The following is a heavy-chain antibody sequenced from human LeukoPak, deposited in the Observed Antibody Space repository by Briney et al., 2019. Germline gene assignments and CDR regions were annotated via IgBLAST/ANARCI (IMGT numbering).Heavy chain of an antibody. V-gene: IGHV3-7*03. CDR3: ARYNSAWKTDDY. J-gene: IGHJ4*02. D-gene: IGHD6-19*01. CDR1: GFTFNSYW. Sequence: PGGSLRLSCAASGFTFNSYWMTWVRQAPGKGPEWVADIKQDGSDKYYAGSVKGRFTISRDNAKNSLYLHMNSLRAEDTAVYFCARYNSAWKTDDYWGQGTLVTVSS. CDR2: IKQDGSDK.